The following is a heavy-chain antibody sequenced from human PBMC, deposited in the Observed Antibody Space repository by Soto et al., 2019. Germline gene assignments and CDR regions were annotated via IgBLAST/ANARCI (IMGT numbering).Heavy chain of an antibody. J-gene: IGHJ4*02. V-gene: IGHV4-59*01. CDR1: GGSISSYY. CDR2: IYYSGST. D-gene: IGHD2-2*01. Sequence: SETLSLTCTVSGGSISSYYWSWIRQPPGKGLEWIGYIYYSGSTNYNPSLKSRVTISVDTSKNQFSLKLSSVTAADTAVYYCARDAVSTSWYYFDYWGQGTLVTVPQ. CDR3: ARDAVSTSWYYFDY.